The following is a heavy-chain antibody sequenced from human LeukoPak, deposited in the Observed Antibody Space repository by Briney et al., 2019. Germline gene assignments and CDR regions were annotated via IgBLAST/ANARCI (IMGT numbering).Heavy chain of an antibody. J-gene: IGHJ3*02. CDR3: ARSSSSWFDAFDI. Sequence: PSETLSLTCTVSGGSISSSRYYWGWIRQPPGKGLEWIGSIYYSGSTYYNPSLKSRVTISVDRSKNQFSLKLSSVTAADTAVYYCARSSSSWFDAFDIWGQGTMVTVSS. D-gene: IGHD6-13*01. CDR1: GGSISSSRYY. CDR2: IYYSGST. V-gene: IGHV4-39*07.